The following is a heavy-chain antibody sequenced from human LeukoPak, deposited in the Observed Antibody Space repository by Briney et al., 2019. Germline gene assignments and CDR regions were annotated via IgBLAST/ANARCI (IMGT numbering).Heavy chain of an antibody. Sequence: SETLSLTCTVSGGSISSSSYYWGWIRQPPGKGLEWIGSIYYSGSTYYNPSLKSRVTISVDTSKSQFSLKLTSVTAADTAVYYCARHSPVYYDFDYWGQGTLVTVSS. CDR1: GGSISSSSYY. V-gene: IGHV4-39*01. J-gene: IGHJ4*02. CDR3: ARHSPVYYDFDY. CDR2: IYYSGST. D-gene: IGHD3-10*01.